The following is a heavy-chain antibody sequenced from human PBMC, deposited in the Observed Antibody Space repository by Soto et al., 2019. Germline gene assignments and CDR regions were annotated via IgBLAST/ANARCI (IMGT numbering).Heavy chain of an antibody. CDR3: ASSSLYGVDV. CDR1: GGSISSGYYY. Sequence: SETLSLTCSVSGGSISSGYYYWSWIRQHPGKGLEWIGNIYYSGNTYYNPSLKSRLIISINTSKHQSSLKLGAVTAADTAVYYCASSSLYGVDVWGQGTTVTVSS. V-gene: IGHV4-30-4*01. CDR2: IYYSGNT. J-gene: IGHJ6*02.